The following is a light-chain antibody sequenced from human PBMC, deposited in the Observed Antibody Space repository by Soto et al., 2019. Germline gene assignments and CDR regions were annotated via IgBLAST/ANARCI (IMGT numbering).Light chain of an antibody. V-gene: IGLV2-14*01. CDR3: NSFTCNVSGD. Sequence: QSVMTQPASVSGSPGQSNTISCTGTRSDVGLYDYVSWYQQHPGKAPQLMIYAVSNRPPGVSNRFSASKSGHTAALTISGLQIEDDTDYYYNSFTCNVSGDFGTVTKGHRP. J-gene: IGLJ1*01. CDR1: RSDVGLYDY. CDR2: AVS.